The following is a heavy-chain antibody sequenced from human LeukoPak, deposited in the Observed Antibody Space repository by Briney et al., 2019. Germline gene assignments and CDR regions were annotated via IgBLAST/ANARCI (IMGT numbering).Heavy chain of an antibody. J-gene: IGHJ4*02. Sequence: TGGSLRLSCAASGFTFSSYSMNWVRQAPGKGLEWVSSISSSSSYIYYADSVKGRFTISRDNAKNSLYLQVNSLRAEDTAVYYCARAAGAAGTKDWGQGTLVTVSS. CDR1: GFTFSSYS. D-gene: IGHD6-13*01. CDR3: ARAAGAAGTKD. CDR2: ISSSSSYI. V-gene: IGHV3-21*01.